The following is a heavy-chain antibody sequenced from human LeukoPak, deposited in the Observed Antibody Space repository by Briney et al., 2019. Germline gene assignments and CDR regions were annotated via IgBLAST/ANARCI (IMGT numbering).Heavy chain of an antibody. CDR3: AGLLLYAFDI. J-gene: IGHJ3*02. CDR1: GGSISSSSYY. D-gene: IGHD2/OR15-2a*01. V-gene: IGHV4-39*01. Sequence: SETLSLKCTVSGGSISSSSYYWGGIRQRPGRGVEWIGSIYYSGSTYYNPSRESRVTNTVDTSKNLFSLKLSSVPAADTDVYYCAGLLLYAFDIWGQGTMVTVSS. CDR2: IYYSGST.